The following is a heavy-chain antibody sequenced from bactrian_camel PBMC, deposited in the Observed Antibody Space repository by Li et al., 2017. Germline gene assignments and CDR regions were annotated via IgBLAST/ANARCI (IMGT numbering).Heavy chain of an antibody. Sequence: VTLVESGGGSVQAGGSVRLSCVTSGGTEDGFYVAWIRQAPGKGREGVASIYTGTDRTYYADSVKGRFAIWQDNAKATVYLEINYLRPEDTAMYYCAADLLLMRPLEASEYKYWGQGTQVTVS. J-gene: IGHJ4*01. CDR2: IYTGTDRT. CDR1: GGTEDGFY. CDR3: AADLLLMRPLEASEYKY. D-gene: IGHD8*01. V-gene: IGHV3S40*01.